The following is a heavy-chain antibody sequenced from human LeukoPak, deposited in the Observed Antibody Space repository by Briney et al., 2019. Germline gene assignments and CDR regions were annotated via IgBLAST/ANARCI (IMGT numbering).Heavy chain of an antibody. D-gene: IGHD4-23*01. V-gene: IGHV3-64*02. CDR1: GFTFSSYA. CDR2: IHDDGGST. CDR3: SRASSGNYGGPDY. J-gene: IGHJ4*02. Sequence: PGGSLRLSCAASGFTFSSYAMHWVRQAPGKGLEHVSTIHDDGGSTFYADSVKGRFTISRDNSKNTLYLQMGSLRTDDVGVYYCSRASSGNYGGPDYWGQGTLVTVSS.